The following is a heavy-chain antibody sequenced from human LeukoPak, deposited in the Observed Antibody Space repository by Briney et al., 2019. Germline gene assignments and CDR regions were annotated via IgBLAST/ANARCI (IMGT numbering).Heavy chain of an antibody. Sequence: ASVKVSCKASGYTFTGYYMHWVRQAPGQGLEWMGWINPNSGGTNYAQKFQGRVTMTRDTSISTAYMELRSLRSDDTAVYYCARGYSGYSEGPSDYWGQGTLVTVSS. CDR2: INPNSGGT. CDR3: ARGYSGYSEGPSDY. V-gene: IGHV1-2*02. CDR1: GYTFTGYY. D-gene: IGHD5-12*01. J-gene: IGHJ4*02.